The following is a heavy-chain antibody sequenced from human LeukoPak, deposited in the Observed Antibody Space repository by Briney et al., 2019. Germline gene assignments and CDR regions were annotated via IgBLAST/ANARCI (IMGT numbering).Heavy chain of an antibody. CDR3: ARGRVSGHWWFDP. D-gene: IGHD6-13*01. Sequence: PSETLSLTCAVYGGSFSGYYWSWIRQPPGKGLEWIGEINHSGSTNYNPSLKSRVTISVDTSKNQFSLKLSPVTAADTAVYYCARGRVSGHWWFDPWGQGTLVTVSS. CDR2: INHSGST. CDR1: GGSFSGYY. V-gene: IGHV4-34*01. J-gene: IGHJ5*02.